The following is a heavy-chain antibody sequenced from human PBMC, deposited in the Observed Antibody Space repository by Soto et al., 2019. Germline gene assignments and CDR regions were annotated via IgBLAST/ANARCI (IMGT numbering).Heavy chain of an antibody. D-gene: IGHD5-18*01. V-gene: IGHV3-74*01. Sequence: GESLKISCAASGFTFSSYWMHWVRQAPGKGLVWVSRINSDGSSTSYADSVKGRFTISRDNAKNTLYLQMNSLRAEDTAVYYCARDGGYSYGYDYWGQGTLVTVSS. CDR3: ARDGGYSYGYDY. CDR1: GFTFSSYW. CDR2: INSDGSST. J-gene: IGHJ4*02.